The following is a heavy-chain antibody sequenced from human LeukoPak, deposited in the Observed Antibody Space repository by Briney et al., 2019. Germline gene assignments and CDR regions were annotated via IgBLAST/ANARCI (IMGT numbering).Heavy chain of an antibody. V-gene: IGHV4-34*01. CDR3: ARQTGIAQFDY. CDR2: INHSGST. CDR1: GGSFSGYY. J-gene: IGHJ4*02. D-gene: IGHD1-1*01. Sequence: PSETLSLTCAVYGGSFSGYYWSWIRQPPGKGLEWIGEINHSGSTNYNPSLKSRVTISVDTSKNQFSLKLSSVTAADTAVYYCARQTGIAQFDYWGQGTLVTVSS.